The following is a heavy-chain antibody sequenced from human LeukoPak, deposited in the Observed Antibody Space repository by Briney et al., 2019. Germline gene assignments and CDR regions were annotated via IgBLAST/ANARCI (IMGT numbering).Heavy chain of an antibody. CDR2: ISSSSNYT. J-gene: IGHJ4*02. Sequence: GGSLRLSCAASGFTFSDYYMSWVRQAPGKGLEWVSYISSSSNYTNYADSVKGRFTISRDNAKNSLYLQMNSLRAEDTAVYYCARYGWYCDYWGQGTVVTVFS. V-gene: IGHV3-11*03. D-gene: IGHD4-17*01. CDR1: GFTFSDYY. CDR3: ARYGWYCDY.